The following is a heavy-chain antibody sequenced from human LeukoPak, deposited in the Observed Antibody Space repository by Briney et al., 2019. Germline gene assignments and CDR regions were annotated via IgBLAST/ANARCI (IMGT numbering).Heavy chain of an antibody. V-gene: IGHV1-18*01. CDR2: ISAYNGNT. CDR3: ARVLEGAFDI. J-gene: IGHJ3*02. CDR1: GYTFTNYG. Sequence: ASVKVSCKASGYTFTNYGITWVRQAPGQGLAWMGWISAYNGNTNYAQKFKGRVTMTTDTAANTAYMELRNLRSDDTAVYYCARVLEGAFDIWGQGTMVTVSS.